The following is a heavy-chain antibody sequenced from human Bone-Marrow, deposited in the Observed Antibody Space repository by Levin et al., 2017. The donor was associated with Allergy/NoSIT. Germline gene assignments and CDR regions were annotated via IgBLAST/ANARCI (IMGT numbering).Heavy chain of an antibody. CDR2: TRNKANSYTT. CDR1: GFTFSDHY. CDR3: ARGPGDSGSYYNAGFYYFDY. V-gene: IGHV3-72*01. Sequence: GGSLRLSCAASGFTFSDHYMDWVRQAPGKGLEWVGRTRNKANSYTTEYAASVKGRFTISRDDPKNSLYLQMNSLKTEDTAVYYCARGPGDSGSYYNAGFYYFDYWGQGTLVTVSS. J-gene: IGHJ4*02. D-gene: IGHD3-10*01.